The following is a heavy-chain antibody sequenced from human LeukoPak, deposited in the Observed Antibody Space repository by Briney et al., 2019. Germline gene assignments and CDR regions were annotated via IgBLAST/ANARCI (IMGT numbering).Heavy chain of an antibody. V-gene: IGHV4-59*01. CDR2: IYSSGST. D-gene: IGHD3-22*01. CDR3: ARGAHYYDSSGYYYAFDY. Sequence: PSETLSLTCTVSGGSISSYYWSWIRQPPGKGLDWIGFIYSSGSTNYNPSLKSRVTISVDTSKNQFSLKLSSVTAADTAVYYCARGAHYYDSSGYYYAFDYWGQGTLVTVSS. CDR1: GGSISSYY. J-gene: IGHJ4*02.